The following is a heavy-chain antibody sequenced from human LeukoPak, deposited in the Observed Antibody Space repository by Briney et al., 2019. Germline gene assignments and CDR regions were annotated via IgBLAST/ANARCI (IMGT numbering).Heavy chain of an antibody. D-gene: IGHD3-22*01. CDR3: ARGLQIVVVITTDEQDAFDI. J-gene: IGHJ3*02. CDR1: GFTFSSYS. V-gene: IGHV3-21*01. Sequence: GGSLRLSCAVSGFTFSSYSMNWVRRAPGKGLEWVSSISDSGSYMYYTESVKGRFTISRDNAKNSLYLQMNNLRAEDTAVYYCARGLQIVVVITTDEQDAFDIWGQGTMVTVSS. CDR2: ISDSGSYM.